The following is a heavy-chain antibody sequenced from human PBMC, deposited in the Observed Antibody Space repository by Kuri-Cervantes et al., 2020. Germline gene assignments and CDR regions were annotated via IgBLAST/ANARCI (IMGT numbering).Heavy chain of an antibody. Sequence: SETLSLTCTVSSGSISNYYWSWIRQPPGKGLEWIGYIYYSGSTKYNPSIKSRVTISVDTSKNHFSLKLSSVTAADTAVYYCARLGAAAGAGDYWGQGTLVTVSS. CDR1: SGSISNYY. V-gene: IGHV4-59*01. D-gene: IGHD6-13*01. J-gene: IGHJ4*02. CDR3: ARLGAAAGAGDY. CDR2: IYYSGST.